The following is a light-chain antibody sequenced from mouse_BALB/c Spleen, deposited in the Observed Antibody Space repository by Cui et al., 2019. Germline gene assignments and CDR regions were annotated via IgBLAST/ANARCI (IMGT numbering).Light chain of an antibody. CDR3: QQWSSNPLT. CDR2: LTS. V-gene: IGKV4-68*01. J-gene: IGKJ4*01. CDR1: SSVSY. Sequence: QIVLTQSPALMSASPGEKVTMTCSDSSSVSYMYWYQQKPRSSPKPWIYLTSNLASGVPARFSGSGSGTSYSLTISSMEAEDAATYYCQQWSSNPLTFGSGTKLEIK.